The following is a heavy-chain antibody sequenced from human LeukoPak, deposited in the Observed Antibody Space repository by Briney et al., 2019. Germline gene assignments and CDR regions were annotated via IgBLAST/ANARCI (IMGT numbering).Heavy chain of an antibody. CDR3: TRHRSALAAARDY. Sequence: GGSLKLSCAASGFTFSGSSIHWVRQASGKGLEWVGRIRGKLNNYVTAYAASVEGRFTISRDDSNNTAYLQMNSLKTEDTAVYYCTRHRSALAAARDYWGQGPQVTVSS. J-gene: IGHJ4*02. CDR1: GFTFSGSS. D-gene: IGHD6-25*01. V-gene: IGHV3-73*01. CDR2: IRGKLNNYVT.